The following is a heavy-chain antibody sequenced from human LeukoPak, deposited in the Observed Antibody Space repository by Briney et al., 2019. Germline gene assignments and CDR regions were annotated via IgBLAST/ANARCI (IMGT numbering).Heavy chain of an antibody. D-gene: IGHD1-26*01. V-gene: IGHV1-18*01. Sequence: ASVKVSCKASGYTFTSYGISWVRQAPGQGLEWMGWISAYNGNTNYAQKLQGRVTMTTDTSTSTAYMELRSLRSDDTAVYYCARGGRGGSYLGPFFDYWGQGTLVTVSS. CDR2: ISAYNGNT. CDR1: GYTFTSYG. J-gene: IGHJ4*02. CDR3: ARGGRGGSYLGPFFDY.